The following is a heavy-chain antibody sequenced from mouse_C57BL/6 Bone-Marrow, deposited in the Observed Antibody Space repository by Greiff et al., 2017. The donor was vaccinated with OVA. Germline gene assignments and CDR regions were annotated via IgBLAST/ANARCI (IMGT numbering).Heavy chain of an antibody. D-gene: IGHD2-1*01. CDR2: IDPENGDT. CDR3: TTFYSYYAMDD. V-gene: IGHV14-4*01. CDR1: GFNIKDDY. J-gene: IGHJ4*01. Sequence: EVQLQQSGAELVRPGASVKLSCTASGFNIKDDYMHWVKQRPEQGLEWIGWIDPENGDTEYASKFQGKATITADTSSNTAYLQLSSLTSEDTAVYYCTTFYSYYAMDDWGQGTSVTVSS.